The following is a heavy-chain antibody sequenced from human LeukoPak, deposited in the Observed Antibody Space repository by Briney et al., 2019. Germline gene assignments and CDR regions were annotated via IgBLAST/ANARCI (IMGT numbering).Heavy chain of an antibody. V-gene: IGHV4-59*01. CDR2: IYYSGST. Sequence: SETLSLTCTVSGGSISSYYWSWIRQPPGKGLEWIGYIYYSGSTNYNPSLKSRVTISVDTSKNQFSLKLSSVTAADTAAYYCARGRARYFDWLLSQYYFDYWGQGTLVTVSS. D-gene: IGHD3-9*01. J-gene: IGHJ4*02. CDR3: ARGRARYFDWLLSQYYFDY. CDR1: GGSISSYY.